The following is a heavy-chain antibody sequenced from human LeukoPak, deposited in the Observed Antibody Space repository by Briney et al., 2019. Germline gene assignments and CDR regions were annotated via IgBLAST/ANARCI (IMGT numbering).Heavy chain of an antibody. CDR1: GFTFSSYS. D-gene: IGHD6-13*01. CDR3: ARMYSSSWYGFGDY. CDR2: ISSSSYI. J-gene: IGHJ4*02. Sequence: GGSLRLSCAASGFTFSSYSMNWVRQAPGKGLEWVSSISSSSYIYYADSVKGRFTISRDNAKNSLYLQMNSLRAEDTAVYYCARMYSSSWYGFGDYWGQGTLVTVSS. V-gene: IGHV3-21*01.